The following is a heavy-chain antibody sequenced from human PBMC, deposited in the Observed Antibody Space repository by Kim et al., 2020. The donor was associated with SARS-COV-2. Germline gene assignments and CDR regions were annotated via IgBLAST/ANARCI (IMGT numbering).Heavy chain of an antibody. V-gene: IGHV1-46*01. D-gene: IGHD2-2*01. J-gene: IGHJ3*02. CDR3: AREQGRYQHDAFDI. Sequence: AQKFQGRVTMTRDTSKSTVYMELSSLRSEDTAVYYCAREQGRYQHDAFDIWGQGTMVTVSS.